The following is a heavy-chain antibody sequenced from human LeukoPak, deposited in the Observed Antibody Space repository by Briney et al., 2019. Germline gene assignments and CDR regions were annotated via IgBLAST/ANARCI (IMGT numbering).Heavy chain of an antibody. V-gene: IGHV3-11*01. CDR2: ISSSGSTI. J-gene: IGHJ6*02. D-gene: IGHD4-17*01. Sequence: GGSLRLSCAASGFTFSDYYMSWIRQAPGKGLEWVSYISSSGSTIYYADSVKGRFTISRDNAKNSLYLQMNSLRAEDTAVYYCARDDYGDGYYYYGMDVWGQGTTVTVSS. CDR1: GFTFSDYY. CDR3: ARDDYGDGYYYYGMDV.